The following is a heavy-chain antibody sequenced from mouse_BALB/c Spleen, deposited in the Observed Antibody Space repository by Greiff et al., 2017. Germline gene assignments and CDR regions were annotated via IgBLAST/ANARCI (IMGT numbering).Heavy chain of an antibody. V-gene: IGHV1-7*01. CDR3: ARGDYDYVGNYAMDY. Sequence: QVHVKQSGAELAKPGASVKMSCKASGYTFTSYWMHWVKQRPGQGLEWIGYINPSTGYTEYNQKFKDNATLTADKSSSTAYMQLSSLTSEDSAVYYCARGDYDYVGNYAMDYLGQGTSVTVSS. D-gene: IGHD2-4*01. CDR1: GYTFTSYW. CDR2: INPSTGYT. J-gene: IGHJ4*01.